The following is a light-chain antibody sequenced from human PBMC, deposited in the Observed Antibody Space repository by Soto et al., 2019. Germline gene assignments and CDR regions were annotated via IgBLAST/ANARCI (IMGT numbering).Light chain of an antibody. J-gene: IGLJ1*01. CDR2: DVS. V-gene: IGLV2-14*01. CDR3: TSYASSSSRV. CDR1: SSDVGGYNY. Sequence: QSALTQPASVSGSPGQSITISCTGTSSDVGGYNYVSWYQQHPGKDPKLMISDVSNLPSGVSNRFSGSKYGNTASRTISWLPAGDYADYCWTSYASSSSRVFGTGTKVP.